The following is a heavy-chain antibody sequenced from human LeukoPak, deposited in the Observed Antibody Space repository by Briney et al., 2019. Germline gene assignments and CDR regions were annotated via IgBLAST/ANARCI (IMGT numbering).Heavy chain of an antibody. V-gene: IGHV4-59*01. CDR3: ARTSTTYYDFWSGYPQRYYYYYMDV. D-gene: IGHD3-3*01. CDR2: IYYSGST. CDR1: GGSISSYY. J-gene: IGHJ6*03. Sequence: PSETLSLTCTVSGGSISSYYWSWIRQPPGKGLEWIGYIYYSGSTNYNPSLKSRVTISVDTSKNQFSLKLSSVTAADTAVYYCARTSTTYYDFWSGYPQRYYYYYMDVWGKGTTVTVSS.